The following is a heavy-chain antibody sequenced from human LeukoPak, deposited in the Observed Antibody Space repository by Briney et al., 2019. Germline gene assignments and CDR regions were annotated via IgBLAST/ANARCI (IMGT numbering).Heavy chain of an antibody. V-gene: IGHV4-28*01. CDR3: ARFQGRRLAGWYFDL. Sequence: PSGTLSLTCDVSGYSISNCDWWGWVRQPPGKGLQCIEYIHYSGNTNYNPSLKSRVTISVDTSKNQFSLKLSSVTAADTAVYYCARFQGRRLAGWYFDLWGRGTLVTVSS. J-gene: IGHJ2*01. CDR2: IHYSGNT. CDR1: GYSISNCDW. D-gene: IGHD2-15*01.